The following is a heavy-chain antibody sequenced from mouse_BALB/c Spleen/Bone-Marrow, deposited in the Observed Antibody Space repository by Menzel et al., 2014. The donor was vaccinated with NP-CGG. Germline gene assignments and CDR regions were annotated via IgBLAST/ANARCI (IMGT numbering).Heavy chain of an antibody. CDR1: GFDFSRYW. D-gene: IGHD1-2*01. Sequence: VQLQQSGGGLVQPGGSLKLSCAASGFDFSRYWMSWVRQAPGKGLEWIGEINPDSSTINYTPSLKDKFIISRDNAKNALYLQMSRVISEDTAFYYCARLGYYGRFVYWRQGSLLTLSA. V-gene: IGHV4-1*02. J-gene: IGHJ3*01. CDR3: ARLGYYGRFVY. CDR2: INPDSSTI.